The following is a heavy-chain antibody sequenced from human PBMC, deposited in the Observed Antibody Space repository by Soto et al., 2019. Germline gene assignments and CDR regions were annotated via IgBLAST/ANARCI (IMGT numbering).Heavy chain of an antibody. D-gene: IGHD3-10*01. Sequence: ASVKVSCKAPGYTFTSYAMHWVRQAPGQRLEWMGWINAGNGNTKYSQKFQGRVTITRDTSASTAYMELSSLRSEDTAVYYCAILHPMVRVVNKYYFAYWGQGTLVTVS. V-gene: IGHV1-3*01. CDR2: INAGNGNT. CDR1: GYTFTSYA. J-gene: IGHJ4*02. CDR3: AILHPMVRVVNKYYFAY.